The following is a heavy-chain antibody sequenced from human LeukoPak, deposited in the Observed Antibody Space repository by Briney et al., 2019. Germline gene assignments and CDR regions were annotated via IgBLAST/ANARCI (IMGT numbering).Heavy chain of an antibody. V-gene: IGHV4-4*07. D-gene: IGHD3-22*01. J-gene: IGHJ4*02. CDR3: ARYYDFAREFDY. CDR1: GASIRDYY. CDR2: INTSGRT. Sequence: SETLSLTCTVSGASIRDYYWSWIRRPAGKGLEWIGHINTSGRTNCGPSLKSRVTMSRDTSKNQFSLMLASVTAADTAVYYCARYYDFAREFDYWGQGTLVTVSS.